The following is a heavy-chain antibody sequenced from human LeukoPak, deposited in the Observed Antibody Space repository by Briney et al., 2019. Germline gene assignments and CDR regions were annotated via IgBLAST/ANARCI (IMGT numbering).Heavy chain of an antibody. CDR3: TRDSGYDNPFDY. J-gene: IGHJ4*02. CDR1: GFTFSGSD. D-gene: IGHD5-12*01. CDR2: IRSKANSYAT. Sequence: GGSLKLSCAASGFTFSGSDMHWVRQASGKGLEWVGRIRSKANSYATAYAASVKGRFTISRDDSKNTAYLQMNSLKTEDTAVYYCTRDSGYDNPFDYWGQGTLVTVSS. V-gene: IGHV3-73*01.